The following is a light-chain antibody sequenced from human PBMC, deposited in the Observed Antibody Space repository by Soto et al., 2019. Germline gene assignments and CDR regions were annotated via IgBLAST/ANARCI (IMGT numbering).Light chain of an antibody. CDR2: GNT. J-gene: IGLJ1*01. V-gene: IGLV1-44*01. Sequence: QSVLTQPPSASGTPGQRVTISCSGNTSNIGRSTVTWYQQFPGAAPKLLIYGNTQRPLGVPVRFSGSKSDTSASLAISGIQSEDEADYYCATWNDGVFVFGIGTKVTVL. CDR1: TSNIGRST. CDR3: ATWNDGVFV.